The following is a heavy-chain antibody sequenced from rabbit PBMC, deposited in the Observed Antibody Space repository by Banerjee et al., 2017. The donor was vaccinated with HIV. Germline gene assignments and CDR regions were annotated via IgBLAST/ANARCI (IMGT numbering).Heavy chain of an antibody. CDR1: GIDFSTYG. Sequence: QEQLVESGGGLVTLGGSLKLSCKASGIDFSTYGITWVRQAPGKGLEWIAYIYPDYGTTDYATWAKGRFTISFDNSQNTVFLQMTSLTAADTATYFCTRAAGYGGYGYSTGFTLWGPGTLVTVS. CDR2: IYPDYGTT. V-gene: IGHV1S47*01. J-gene: IGHJ4*01. D-gene: IGHD6-1*01. CDR3: TRAAGYGGYGYSTGFTL.